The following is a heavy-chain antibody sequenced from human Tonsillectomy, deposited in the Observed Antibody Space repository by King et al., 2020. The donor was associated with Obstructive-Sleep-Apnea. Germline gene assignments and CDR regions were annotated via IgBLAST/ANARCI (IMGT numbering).Heavy chain of an antibody. CDR3: AKDPRDGYNYVGDYSYGMDV. J-gene: IGHJ6*02. D-gene: IGHD5-24*01. CDR2: ISYDGSNK. CDR1: GLTFSSYG. Sequence: VQLVESGGGVVQPGRSLRLSCAASGLTFSSYGMYWVRQAPGKGLEWVAVISYDGSNKYYIDSVKGRFTISRDNSKKVVYLQMNSLRVEDTAGYYCAKDPRDGYNYVGDYSYGMDVWGQGTTVTVSS. V-gene: IGHV3-30*18.